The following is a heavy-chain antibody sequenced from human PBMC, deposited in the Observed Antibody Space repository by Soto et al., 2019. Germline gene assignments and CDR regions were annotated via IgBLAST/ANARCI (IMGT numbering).Heavy chain of an antibody. CDR1: GYTFTDYW. CDR2: IYPGDSDT. CDR3: ARNISNFRYYYFAMAV. J-gene: IGHJ6*02. Sequence: GESLKISGKGSGYTFTDYWIGWVRQLPGKGLEWMGIIYPGDSDTRYSPSFQGHVTITVDKSTNTAYLQWNTLRASDTAMYYCARNISNFRYYYFAMAVWGHGTRVPVS. V-gene: IGHV5-51*01. D-gene: IGHD4-4*01.